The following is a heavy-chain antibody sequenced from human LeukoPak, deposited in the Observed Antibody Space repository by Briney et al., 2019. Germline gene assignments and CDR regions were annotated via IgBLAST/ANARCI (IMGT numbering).Heavy chain of an antibody. Sequence: GGSLRLSCAASGITFSNYVLHWVRQAPVRGLEWVANMLKDGGGENYADSVKGRFAISRDNSKNTLYLQMDSLRAEDTAVYYCATEKGVRDAFDIWGQGTMVTVSS. J-gene: IGHJ3*02. CDR1: GITFSNYV. CDR2: MLKDGGGE. CDR3: ATEKGVRDAFDI. V-gene: IGHV3-30*09. D-gene: IGHD3-10*01.